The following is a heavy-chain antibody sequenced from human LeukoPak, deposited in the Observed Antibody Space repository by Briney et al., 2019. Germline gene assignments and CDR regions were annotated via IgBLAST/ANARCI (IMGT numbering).Heavy chain of an antibody. J-gene: IGHJ4*02. V-gene: IGHV3-23*01. CDR2: ISGSGGST. Sequence: HPGGSLRLSCAASGFTFSSYAMSWVRPAPGKGLEWVSAISGSGGSTYYADSVKGRFTISRDNSKNTLYLQMNSLRAEDTAVYYCAKTGPSDYDFWSGYLGPFDYWGQGTLVTVSS. CDR1: GFTFSSYA. D-gene: IGHD3-3*01. CDR3: AKTGPSDYDFWSGYLGPFDY.